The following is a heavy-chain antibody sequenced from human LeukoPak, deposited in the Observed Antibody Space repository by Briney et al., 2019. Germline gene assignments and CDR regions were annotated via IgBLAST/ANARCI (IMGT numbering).Heavy chain of an antibody. J-gene: IGHJ2*01. D-gene: IGHD6-19*01. Sequence: ASVKVSCKVSGYTLTELSMHWVRQAPGKGLEWMGGFDPEDGETIYAQKFQGRVTMTEDTSTDTAYMELSSLRSEDTAVYYCARGPSPSSGWYRIWYFDLWGRGTLVTVSS. V-gene: IGHV1-24*01. CDR1: GYTLTELS. CDR3: ARGPSPSSGWYRIWYFDL. CDR2: FDPEDGET.